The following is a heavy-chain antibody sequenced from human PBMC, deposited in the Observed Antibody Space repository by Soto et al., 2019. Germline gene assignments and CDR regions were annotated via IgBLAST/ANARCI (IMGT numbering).Heavy chain of an antibody. CDR1: GFTFSSYW. CDR3: ARDSGLAYYYDSSGYYGMDV. J-gene: IGHJ6*02. D-gene: IGHD3-22*01. Sequence: EVQLVESGGGLVQPGGSLRLSCAASGFTFSSYWMSWVRQAPGKGLEWVANIKQDGSEKYYVDSVKGRFTISRDNAKNSLYLQMNSLRAEDTAVYYCARDSGLAYYYDSSGYYGMDVWGQGTTFTVSS. CDR2: IKQDGSEK. V-gene: IGHV3-7*03.